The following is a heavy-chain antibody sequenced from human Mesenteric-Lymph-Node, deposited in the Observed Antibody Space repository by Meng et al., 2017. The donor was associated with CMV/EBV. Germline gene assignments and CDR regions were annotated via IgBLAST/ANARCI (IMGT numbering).Heavy chain of an antibody. J-gene: IGHJ4*02. D-gene: IGHD2-2*02. CDR3: ARAGVCTSTTCYTYYFDS. Sequence: NSAAWNWIRQYPSRGIEWLGRTYYRSKWYNDYAVSVKSRIIIDPDTSKNQFSLQLNSVTAEDTAVYYCARAGVCTSTTCYTYYFDSWGQGTLVTVSS. CDR1: NSAA. V-gene: IGHV6-1*01. CDR2: TYYRSKWYN.